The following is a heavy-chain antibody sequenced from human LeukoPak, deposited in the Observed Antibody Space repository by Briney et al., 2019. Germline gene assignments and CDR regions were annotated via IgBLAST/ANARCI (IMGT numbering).Heavy chain of an antibody. CDR1: AYTFTSYG. CDR2: ISAYNGNT. V-gene: IGHV1-18*01. Sequence: VASVKVSCKASAYTFTSYGISWVRQAPGQGLEWMGWISAYNGNTNYAQKLQGRVTMTIDKTTSTAYMELRSLRSDDTAVYYCARGGANCSGGRCPLNWFDPWGQGTPVTVSS. D-gene: IGHD2-15*01. CDR3: ARGGANCSGGRCPLNWFDP. J-gene: IGHJ5*02.